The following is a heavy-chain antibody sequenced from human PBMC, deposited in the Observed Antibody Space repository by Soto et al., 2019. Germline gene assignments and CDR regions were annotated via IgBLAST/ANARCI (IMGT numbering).Heavy chain of an antibody. CDR1: GGSISSYY. Sequence: PSETLSLTCTVSGGSISSYYWSWIRQPPGKGLEWIGYIYYSGSTNYNPSLKSRVTISVDTSKNQFSLKLSSVTAAHTAAYYCAGDPTTDSPYFDYWGQGTLVTVSS. CDR3: AGDPTTDSPYFDY. CDR2: IYYSGST. V-gene: IGHV4-59*01. J-gene: IGHJ4*02. D-gene: IGHD1-26*01.